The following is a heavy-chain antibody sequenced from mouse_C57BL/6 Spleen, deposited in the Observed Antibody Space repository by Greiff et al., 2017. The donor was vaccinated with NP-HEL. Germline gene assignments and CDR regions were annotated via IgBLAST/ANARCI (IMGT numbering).Heavy chain of an antibody. J-gene: IGHJ1*03. Sequence: QVQLQQPGAELVRPGSSVKLSCKASGYTFTSYWMHWVQQTPIQGLEWIGNIDPSVSETHYNQKFKDKATFTVDKSSSTAYMQLSSLTSEDSAVYYCASERITTVYWYFDVWGTGTTVTVSS. CDR3: ASERITTVYWYFDV. V-gene: IGHV1-52*01. CDR1: GYTFTSYW. CDR2: IDPSVSET. D-gene: IGHD1-1*01.